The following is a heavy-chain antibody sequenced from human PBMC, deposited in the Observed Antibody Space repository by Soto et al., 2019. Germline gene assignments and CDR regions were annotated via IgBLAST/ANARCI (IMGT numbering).Heavy chain of an antibody. D-gene: IGHD6-13*01. Sequence: SGECLTISCKGPGYRFTTYSLVSVLQMPGKGLECMGIIFPGDSDTRYSPSFQDQVTISADTSISTAYLQWSSLKASDTAMYYCASLSRWYFMDVWGEGTTVTAP. V-gene: IGHV5-51*01. CDR3: ASLSRWYFMDV. CDR2: IFPGDSDT. CDR1: GYRFTTYS. J-gene: IGHJ6*03.